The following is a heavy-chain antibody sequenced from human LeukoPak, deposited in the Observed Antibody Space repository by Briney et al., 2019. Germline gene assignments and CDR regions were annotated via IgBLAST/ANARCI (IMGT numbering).Heavy chain of an antibody. V-gene: IGHV3-49*03. J-gene: IGHJ4*02. Sequence: GGSLRLSCTASGFTFGDYAMSWFRQAPEKGLEWVAFIRSKEYGGASEYAASVKGRFTISRDDSKSIAYLQMNSLKTEDTAVYYCTTITIAVGGVIVIPWGFDNWGQGTLVTVSS. CDR1: GFTFGDYA. D-gene: IGHD3-16*02. CDR3: TTITIAVGGVIVIPWGFDN. CDR2: IRSKEYGGAS.